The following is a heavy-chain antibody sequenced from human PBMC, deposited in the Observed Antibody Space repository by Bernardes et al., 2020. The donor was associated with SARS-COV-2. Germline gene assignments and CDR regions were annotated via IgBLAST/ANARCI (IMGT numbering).Heavy chain of an antibody. Sequence: GGSLRLSCAASGFTFSSYSMNWVRQAPGKGLEWVSSISSSSSYIYYADSVKGRFTISRDNAKNSLYLQMNSLRAEDTAVYYCARDLSSEWAYYYYYYMDVWGKGTTVTVSS. CDR3: ARDLSSEWAYYYYYYMDV. D-gene: IGHD1-26*01. J-gene: IGHJ6*03. CDR1: GFTFSSYS. CDR2: ISSSSSYI. V-gene: IGHV3-21*01.